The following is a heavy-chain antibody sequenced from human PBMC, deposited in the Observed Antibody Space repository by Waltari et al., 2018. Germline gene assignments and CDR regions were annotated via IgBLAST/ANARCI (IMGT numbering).Heavy chain of an antibody. CDR3: ARFYSGSYADY. Sequence: EVHLLESGGGLIQPGGSLRLSCAASGFTFSIYDMSWVRQAPGKGLEWVSSIRGSGGRTSYADSVKGRFTISRDDSKSTLYMQTNNLRGEDTAVYYCARFYSGSYADYWGQGTLVTVSS. D-gene: IGHD1-26*01. V-gene: IGHV3-23*01. J-gene: IGHJ4*02. CDR2: IRGSGGRT. CDR1: GFTFSIYD.